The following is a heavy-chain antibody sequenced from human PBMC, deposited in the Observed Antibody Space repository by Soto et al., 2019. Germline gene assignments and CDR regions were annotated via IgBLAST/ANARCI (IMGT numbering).Heavy chain of an antibody. J-gene: IGHJ6*03. V-gene: IGHV3-30*18. CDR1: GFTFSSYG. CDR3: AKDRAGSLLRYYYYYYMDV. D-gene: IGHD2-15*01. CDR2: ISYDGSNK. Sequence: QVQLVESGGGVVQPGRSLRLSCAASGFTFSSYGMHWVRQAPGKGLEWVAVISYDGSNKYYADSVKGRFTISRDNSKNTLYLQMNSLRAEDTAVYYCAKDRAGSLLRYYYYYYMDVWGKGTTVTVSS.